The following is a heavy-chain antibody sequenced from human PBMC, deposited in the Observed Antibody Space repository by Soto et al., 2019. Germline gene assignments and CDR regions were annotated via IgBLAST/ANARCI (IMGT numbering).Heavy chain of an antibody. Sequence: EVQLVESGGGLVKPGGSLRLSCAASGFTFSSYSMNWVRQAPGKGLEWVSSISSSSSYIYYADSVKGRFTISRDNAKNSLYLQMNSLRAEDTAVYYCARDLVVCSGGGCYSDYWGQGTLVTVSS. CDR3: ARDLVVCSGGGCYSDY. V-gene: IGHV3-21*01. CDR1: GFTFSSYS. D-gene: IGHD2-15*01. CDR2: ISSSSSYI. J-gene: IGHJ4*02.